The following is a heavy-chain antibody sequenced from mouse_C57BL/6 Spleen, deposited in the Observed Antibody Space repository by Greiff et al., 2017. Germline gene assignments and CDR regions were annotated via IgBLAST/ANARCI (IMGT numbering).Heavy chain of an antibody. CDR3: TEVWAYYAIDY. CDR2: IRLKSDNYAT. D-gene: IGHD4-1*01. Sequence: EVKVEESGGGLVQPGGSMKLSCVASGFTFSNYWMNWVRQSPEKGLEWVAQIRLKSDNYATHYEESVKGRFTISRDDSKSSFYLQMNHLRAEDTGIYYCTEVWAYYAIDYWRQGTSFTFSS. V-gene: IGHV6-3*01. J-gene: IGHJ4*01. CDR1: GFTFSNYW.